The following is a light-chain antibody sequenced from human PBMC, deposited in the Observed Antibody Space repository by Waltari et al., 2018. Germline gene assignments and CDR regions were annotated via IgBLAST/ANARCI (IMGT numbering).Light chain of an antibody. CDR1: QGLDTW. J-gene: IGKJ5*01. CDR2: ATS. V-gene: IGKV1-12*01. Sequence: DIQMTQSPSSVSASFGDRITITCRASQGLDTWLAWYQQKPGKAPKLLIYATSNLQSGVPSRFSGSGSGTDFTLTIGNLQPEDFATYFCQQSSSFPVTFGQGTRLEIK. CDR3: QQSSSFPVT.